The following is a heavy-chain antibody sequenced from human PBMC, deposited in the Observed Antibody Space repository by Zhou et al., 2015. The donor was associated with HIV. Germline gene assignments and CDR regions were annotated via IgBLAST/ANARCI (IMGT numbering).Heavy chain of an antibody. CDR1: GGTFSSYA. CDR2: IIPIFGTA. CDR3: ARVSQAYHDTSVDYYTDKGFPGN. Sequence: QVQLVQSGAEVKKPGSSVKVSCKASGGTFSSYAISWVRQAPGQGLEWMGGIIPIFGTANYAQKFQGRVTITADESTSTAYMELSSLRSEDTAVYYCARVSQAYHDTSVDYYTDKGFPGNWGQGTLVTVSS. V-gene: IGHV1-69*01. D-gene: IGHD3-22*01. J-gene: IGHJ4*02.